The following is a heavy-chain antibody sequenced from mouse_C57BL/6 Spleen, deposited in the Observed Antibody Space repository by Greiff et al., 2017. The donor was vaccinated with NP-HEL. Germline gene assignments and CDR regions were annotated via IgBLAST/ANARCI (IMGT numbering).Heavy chain of an antibody. V-gene: IGHV1-50*01. CDR2: IDPSDSYT. Sequence: VKLQQPGAELVKPGASVKLSCKASGYTFTSYWMQWVKQRPGQGLEWIGEIDPSDSYTNYNQKFKGKATLTVDTSSSTAYMQLSSLTSEDSAVYYCARKTLYAMDYWGQGTSVTVSS. J-gene: IGHJ4*01. CDR1: GYTFTSYW. CDR3: ARKTLYAMDY.